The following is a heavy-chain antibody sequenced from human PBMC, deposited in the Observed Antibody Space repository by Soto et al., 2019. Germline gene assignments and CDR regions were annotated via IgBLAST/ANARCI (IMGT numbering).Heavy chain of an antibody. CDR1: GFTFSNYA. CDR2: ISGSGGTT. V-gene: IGHV3-23*01. CDR3: AKFFVETGSNSGWPWSFHY. D-gene: IGHD6-25*01. J-gene: IGHJ4*02. Sequence: EVQLLESGGGLVQPGRSLRLSCAASGFTFSNYAMSWVRQAPGQGLDWVSAISGSGGTTYYAHSVKGRFTISRDNSKNTLSLQMNSLIAEDAAVYYCAKFFVETGSNSGWPWSFHYWGQGTLVTVSS.